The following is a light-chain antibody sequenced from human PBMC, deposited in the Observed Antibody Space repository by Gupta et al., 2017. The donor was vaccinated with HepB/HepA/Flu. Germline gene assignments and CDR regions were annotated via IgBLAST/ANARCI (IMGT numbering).Light chain of an antibody. J-gene: IGLJ2*01. CDR1: SSNIGSNT. CDR2: SNN. CDR3: AAWDDSLNGV. Sequence: SVLTQPPSASAPPGQRVTIACSGSSSNIGSNTVNWYQQLPGTAPKLLIYSNNQRPSGVPDRFSGSKSGTSASLAISGLQSEDEADYYCAAWDDSLNGVFGGGTKLTVL. V-gene: IGLV1-44*01.